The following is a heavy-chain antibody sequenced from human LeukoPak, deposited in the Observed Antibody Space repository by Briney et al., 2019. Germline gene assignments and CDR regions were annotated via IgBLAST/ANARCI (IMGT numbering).Heavy chain of an antibody. J-gene: IGHJ4*02. CDR2: ITSSSSYI. Sequence: GGSLRLSCAASGFTFTSYNMNWVRQAPGKGLEWVSSITSSSSYIYYADSVKGRFTISRDNSKNTLYLQMNSLRAEDTAVYYCAKDPLRGGAATQFDYWGQGTLVTVSS. CDR1: GFTFTSYN. CDR3: AKDPLRGGAATQFDY. D-gene: IGHD1-26*01. V-gene: IGHV3-21*01.